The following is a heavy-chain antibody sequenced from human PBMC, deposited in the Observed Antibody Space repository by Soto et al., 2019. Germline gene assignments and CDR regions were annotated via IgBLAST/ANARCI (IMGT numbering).Heavy chain of an antibody. CDR1: GFSLSTSGVG. V-gene: IGHV2-5*01. J-gene: IGHJ6*02. Sequence: SGPTLVNPTQTLTLTCTFSGFSLSTSGVGVGWIRQPPGKALEWLALIYWNDDKRYSPPLKSRLTITKDTSKNQVVLTMTNMDPVDTATYYCAHFMVAGKGYCSGGSCNYYYYGMDVWGQGTTVTVSS. D-gene: IGHD2-15*01. CDR3: AHFMVAGKGYCSGGSCNYYYYGMDV. CDR2: IYWNDDK.